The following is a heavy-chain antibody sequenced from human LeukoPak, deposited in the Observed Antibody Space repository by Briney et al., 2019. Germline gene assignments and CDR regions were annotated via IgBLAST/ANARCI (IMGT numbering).Heavy chain of an antibody. V-gene: IGHV3-23*01. CDR2: ISGSGGST. CDR1: GFTFSSYG. D-gene: IGHD3-10*01. CDR3: AKEGRKNYYGSGSPGGYYYYYYYMDV. J-gene: IGHJ6*03. Sequence: GGSLRLSCAVSGFTFSSYGMSWVRQAPGKGLEWVSAISGSGGSTYYADSVEGRFTISRDNSKNTLYLKMNSLRAEDTAVYYCAKEGRKNYYGSGSPGGYYYYYYYMDVWGKGTTVTISS.